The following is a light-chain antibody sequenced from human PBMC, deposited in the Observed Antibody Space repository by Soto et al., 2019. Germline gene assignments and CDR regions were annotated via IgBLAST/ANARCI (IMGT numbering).Light chain of an antibody. Sequence: ETVMTQSPATLSVSPGERATPSCRASQSIGNFLAWFQQKPGQSPRLLIYGASTRATGVPLRFTGSGSGTEFTLTISSLQSEDFAVYYCQKYNNWPPEYTFGQGTKLEIK. CDR2: GAS. J-gene: IGKJ2*01. CDR1: QSIGNF. V-gene: IGKV3-15*01. CDR3: QKYNNWPPEYT.